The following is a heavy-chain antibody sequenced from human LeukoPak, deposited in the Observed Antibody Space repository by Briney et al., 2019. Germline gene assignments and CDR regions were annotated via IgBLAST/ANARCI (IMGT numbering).Heavy chain of an antibody. D-gene: IGHD6-6*01. CDR2: INPNSGGT. CDR3: ARGYSSSGNWFDP. V-gene: IGHV1-2*02. Sequence: GASVKVSCKASGYTFTGYYMHWVRQAPGQGLEWMGWINPNSGGTNYAQKFQGRVTMTRDTSISTAYMELSRLRSDDTAVYYCARGYSSSGNWFDPWGQGTLVTVSS. J-gene: IGHJ5*02. CDR1: GYTFTGYY.